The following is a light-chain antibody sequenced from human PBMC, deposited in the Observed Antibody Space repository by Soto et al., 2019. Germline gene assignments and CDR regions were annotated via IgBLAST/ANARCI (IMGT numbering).Light chain of an antibody. CDR2: INYDGTH. CDR1: SGYSTYA. J-gene: IGLJ3*02. V-gene: IGLV4-69*01. Sequence: QAVVTQSPSASASLGASVTLTCTLSSGYSTYAIAWHQQQSEKGPRFLMKINYDGTHSKGDGSLDRFSGSSPGAERHLTLSGVQSDDEADYYCLRLGAGIQVFGGGTKLTVL. CDR3: LRLGAGIQV.